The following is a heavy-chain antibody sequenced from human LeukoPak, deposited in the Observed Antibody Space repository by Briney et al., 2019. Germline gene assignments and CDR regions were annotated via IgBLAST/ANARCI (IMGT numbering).Heavy chain of an antibody. CDR1: GFTVSSNY. CDR3: ARAGPWGSSWYKDYYYYMDV. D-gene: IGHD6-13*01. CDR2: IYSGGST. Sequence: GGSLRLSCAASGFTVSSNYMSWVRQAPGKGLEWVSVIYSGGSTYYADSVKGRFTISRDNSKNTLYLQMNCLRAEDTAVYYCARAGPWGSSWYKDYYYYMDVWGKGTTVTVSS. V-gene: IGHV3-53*01. J-gene: IGHJ6*03.